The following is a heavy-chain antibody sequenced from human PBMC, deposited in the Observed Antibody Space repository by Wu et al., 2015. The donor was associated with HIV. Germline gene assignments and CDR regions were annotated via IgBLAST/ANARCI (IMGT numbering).Heavy chain of an antibody. V-gene: IGHV1-69*05. CDR2: ITTMFGTA. D-gene: IGHD2-15*01. Sequence: QVQLVQSGAEVRKPGSSVKVSCKASGGTFSNYAISWVRQAPGQGLEWIGGITTMFGTAENAQKFQGRVTITMDESTSTGYMELNSLRSEDTAVYYCAIRRVEVEVTGYYYYGLDVWGPRDHGPPSP. CDR1: GGTFSNYA. CDR3: AIRRVEVEVTGYYYYGLDV. J-gene: IGHJ6*02.